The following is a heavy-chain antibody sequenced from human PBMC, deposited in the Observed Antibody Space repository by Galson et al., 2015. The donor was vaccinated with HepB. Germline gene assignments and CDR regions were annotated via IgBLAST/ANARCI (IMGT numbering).Heavy chain of an antibody. CDR1: GYTFTSYG. J-gene: IGHJ4*02. CDR3: ARDSEVTGYYDSPRRGDY. Sequence: SVKVSCKASGYTFTSYGISWVRQAPGQGLEWMGWISAYNGNTNYAQKLQGRVTMTTDTSTSTAYMELRSLRSDDTAVYYCARDSEVTGYYDSPRRGDYWGQGTLVTVSS. V-gene: IGHV1-18*01. CDR2: ISAYNGNT. D-gene: IGHD3-9*01.